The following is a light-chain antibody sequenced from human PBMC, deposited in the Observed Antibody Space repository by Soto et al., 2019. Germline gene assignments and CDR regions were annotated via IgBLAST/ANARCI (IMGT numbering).Light chain of an antibody. J-gene: IGKJ2*01. CDR2: PAS. V-gene: IGKV1-9*01. Sequence: DIQLTQSPPFLSASVGDRVTVTSWASQTINNYLAWFRKKEGKAPEFLIYPASTLQGGVPSRFSGHGFGINFTLTISSLQPEDFATYYCQQLRAYPHTFGQGTKLDIK. CDR3: QQLRAYPHT. CDR1: QTINNY.